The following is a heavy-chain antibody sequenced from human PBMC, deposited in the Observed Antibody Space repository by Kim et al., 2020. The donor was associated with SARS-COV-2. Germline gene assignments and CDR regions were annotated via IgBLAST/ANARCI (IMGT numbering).Heavy chain of an antibody. D-gene: IGHD3-9*01. CDR3: ATKYDILTWVHGFDP. V-gene: IGHV4-39*01. J-gene: IGHJ5*02. Sequence: PSLKSRVTISVDTSKNQFSLKLSSVTAADTAVYYCATKYDILTWVHGFDPWGQGTLVTVSS.